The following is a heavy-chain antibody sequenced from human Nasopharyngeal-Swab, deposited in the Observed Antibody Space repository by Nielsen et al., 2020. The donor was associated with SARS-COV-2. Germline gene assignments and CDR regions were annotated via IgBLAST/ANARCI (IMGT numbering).Heavy chain of an antibody. J-gene: IGHJ3*02. CDR3: ARDRRITIFGVVIKPGDAFDI. Sequence: ASVKVSCKASGYTFTSYYMHWVRQAPGQGLEWMGIINPSGGSTSYAQKFQGRVTMTRDTSTSTAYMELSSLRSEDTAVYYCARDRRITIFGVVIKPGDAFDIWGQGTMVTVSS. CDR1: GYTFTSYY. CDR2: INPSGGST. D-gene: IGHD3-3*01. V-gene: IGHV1-46*01.